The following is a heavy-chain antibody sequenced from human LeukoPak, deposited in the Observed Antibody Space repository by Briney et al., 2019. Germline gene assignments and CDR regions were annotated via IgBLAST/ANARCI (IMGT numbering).Heavy chain of an antibody. J-gene: IGHJ4*02. V-gene: IGHV3-23*01. D-gene: IGHD1-26*01. CDR3: VTEVSGSFPT. Sequence: GGSLRLSCSASGFTFTTYGMNWVRQAPGKGLEWVSGIGGSGTRTYYADSVKGRFTISRDNSKNTLYLQMNSLRDEDTAVYYCVTEVSGSFPTWGQGTLVTVSS. CDR2: IGGSGTRT. CDR1: GFTFTTYG.